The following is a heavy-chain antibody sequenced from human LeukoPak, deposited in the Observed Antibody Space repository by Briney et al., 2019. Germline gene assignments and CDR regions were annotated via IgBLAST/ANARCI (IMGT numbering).Heavy chain of an antibody. D-gene: IGHD3-3*01. V-gene: IGHV3-33*01. CDR3: ARDGDFWSGLDY. CDR2: IWYDGSNK. CDR1: GFTFSSYG. J-gene: IGHJ4*02. Sequence: GGSLRLSCAASGFTFSSYGMRWARQAPGKGLEWVAVIWYDGSNKYYADSVKGRFTISRDNSKNTLYLQMNSLRAEDTAVYYCARDGDFWSGLDYWGQGTLVTVSS.